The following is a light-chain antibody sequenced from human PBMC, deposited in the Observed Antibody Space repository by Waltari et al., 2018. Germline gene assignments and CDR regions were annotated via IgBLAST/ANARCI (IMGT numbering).Light chain of an antibody. J-gene: IGKJ2*01. Sequence: DIVMTQSPLSLPVTPGEPASISCRSSQSLLHSNGYNYLDWYLQKAGQSPLLLIYLGSNRASGVPDRFSGSGSGTDFTLEISRVEAEDVGVYYCMQALQTPYTFGQGTKLEIK. CDR2: LGS. CDR1: QSLLHSNGYNY. V-gene: IGKV2-28*01. CDR3: MQALQTPYT.